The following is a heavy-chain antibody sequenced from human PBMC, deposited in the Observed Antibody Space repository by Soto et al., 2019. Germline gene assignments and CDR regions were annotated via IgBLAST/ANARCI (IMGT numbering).Heavy chain of an antibody. CDR2: IRSKANSYAT. CDR1: GFTFSGSA. D-gene: IGHD5-12*01. V-gene: IGHV3-73*01. Sequence: GGSLRLSCAASGFTFSGSAMHWVRQASGKGLEWVGRIRSKANSYATAYAASVKGRFTISRDDSKNTAYLQMNSLKTEDTAVYYCTRVGVEMATIVDYWGQGTLVTVSS. CDR3: TRVGVEMATIVDY. J-gene: IGHJ4*02.